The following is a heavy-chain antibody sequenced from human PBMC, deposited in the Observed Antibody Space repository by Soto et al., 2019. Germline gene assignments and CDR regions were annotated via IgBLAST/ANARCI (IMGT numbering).Heavy chain of an antibody. CDR2: VNPSGGST. V-gene: IGHV1-46*01. Sequence: QVQLVQSGAEVKKPGASVKVSCKASGYTFTSYYMHWVRQAPGQGLEWMGIVNPSGGSTSYAQKSEGRVIMTRDTSRSTVYMELSSLRSDDTAVYYCARVRGALNYYDSSNSDYWGQGTLVTVSS. D-gene: IGHD3-22*01. J-gene: IGHJ4*02. CDR1: GYTFTSYY. CDR3: ARVRGALNYYDSSNSDY.